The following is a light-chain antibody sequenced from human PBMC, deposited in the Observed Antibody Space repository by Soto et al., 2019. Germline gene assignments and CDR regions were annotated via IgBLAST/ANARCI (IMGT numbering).Light chain of an antibody. J-gene: IGKJ4*01. CDR3: LQDYNDPLT. CDR1: QGIRSD. V-gene: IGKV1-6*01. CDR2: AGS. Sequence: AIQMTQSPSSLSASVGDRVTITCRASQGIRSDLGWYQQKPGKAPNLLIYAGSILQGGVPLRFSGSGSGTDFTLTISSLQPEDVATYYCLQDYNDPLTFGGGTKVEIK.